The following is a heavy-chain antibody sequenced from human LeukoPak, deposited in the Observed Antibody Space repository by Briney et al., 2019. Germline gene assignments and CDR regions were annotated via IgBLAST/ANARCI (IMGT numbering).Heavy chain of an antibody. J-gene: IGHJ5*02. V-gene: IGHV1-18*01. D-gene: IGHD6-13*01. Sequence: ASVKVSCKASGYTFTSYGISWVRQAPGQGLEWMGWISAYNGNTNYAQKLQGRVTMTTDISTSTAYMELRSLRSDDTAVYYCARGRRGYSSSWEWFDPWGQGTLVTVSS. CDR2: ISAYNGNT. CDR3: ARGRRGYSSSWEWFDP. CDR1: GYTFTSYG.